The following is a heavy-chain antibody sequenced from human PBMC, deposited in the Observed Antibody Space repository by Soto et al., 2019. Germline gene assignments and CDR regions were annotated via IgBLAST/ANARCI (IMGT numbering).Heavy chain of an antibody. CDR2: IYYSGST. J-gene: IGHJ6*02. Sequence: SETLSLTCTVSGGSISSYYWSWIRQPPGKGPEWIGYIYYSGSTNYNPSLKSRVTIPVDTSKNQFSLKLSSVTAADTAVYYCARLEGRGEVNMDVWGQGTTVTVSS. CDR3: ARLEGRGEVNMDV. CDR1: GGSISSYY. D-gene: IGHD6-25*01. V-gene: IGHV4-59*01.